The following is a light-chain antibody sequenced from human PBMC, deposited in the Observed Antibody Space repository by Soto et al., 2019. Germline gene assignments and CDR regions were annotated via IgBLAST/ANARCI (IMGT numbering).Light chain of an antibody. J-gene: IGKJ2*01. V-gene: IGKV3-20*01. CDR3: QHFGSSPPKYT. CDR1: QTVSSSH. Sequence: EVVLTQSPGTLSLSPGERATLSCRASQTVSSSHLALYQQKPGQAPRLLIYGASDRATDIPDRFSGSWSGTDCTLTISRLEPEDFAVYYCQHFGSSPPKYTFGQGTKLEIK. CDR2: GAS.